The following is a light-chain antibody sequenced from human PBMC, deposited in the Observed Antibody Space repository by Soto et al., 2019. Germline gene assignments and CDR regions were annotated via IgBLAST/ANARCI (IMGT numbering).Light chain of an antibody. Sequence: EIVMTQSPATLSVSPGERATLSCRASQSVSSNLAWYQQKPGQAPRLLIYGASTRATAIPARFSGSGSGTGFTLTISSLQSEDFAVYYCQQYNNWPPGTFGGGTKVAIK. CDR1: QSVSSN. CDR3: QQYNNWPPGT. J-gene: IGKJ4*01. CDR2: GAS. V-gene: IGKV3-15*01.